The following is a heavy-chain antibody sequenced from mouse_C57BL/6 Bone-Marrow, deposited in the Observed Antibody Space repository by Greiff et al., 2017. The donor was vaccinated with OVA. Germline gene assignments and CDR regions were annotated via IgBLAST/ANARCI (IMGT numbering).Heavy chain of an antibody. D-gene: IGHD1-1*01. V-gene: IGHV6-3*01. CDR2: IRFKSDNYAT. Sequence: EVKLMESGGGLVQPGGSMKLSCVASGFTFSNYWMNWVRQSPEKGLEWVAQIRFKSDNYATHYAESVKGRLTISRDDSKSSVYLQMNNLRAEDTGIYYCTSITTVGLDYWGQGTTLTVSS. CDR3: TSITTVGLDY. CDR1: GFTFSNYW. J-gene: IGHJ2*01.